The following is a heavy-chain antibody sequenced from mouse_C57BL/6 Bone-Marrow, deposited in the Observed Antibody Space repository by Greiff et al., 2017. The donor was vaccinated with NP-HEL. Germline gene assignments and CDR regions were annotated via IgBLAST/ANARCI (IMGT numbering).Heavy chain of an antibody. J-gene: IGHJ3*01. CDR1: GYSITSGYY. Sequence: VQLKESGPGLVKPSQSLSLTCSVTGYSITSGYYWNWIRQFPGNKLEWMGYISYDGSNNYNPSLKNRISITRDTSKNQFFLKLNSVTTEDTATYYCARGGYSNYRFAYWGQGTLVTVSA. CDR2: ISYDGSN. D-gene: IGHD2-5*01. CDR3: ARGGYSNYRFAY. V-gene: IGHV3-6*01.